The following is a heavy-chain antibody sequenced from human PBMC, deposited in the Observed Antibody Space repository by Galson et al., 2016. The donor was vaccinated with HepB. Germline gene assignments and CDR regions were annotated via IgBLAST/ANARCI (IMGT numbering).Heavy chain of an antibody. CDR1: GFRFSNYA. CDR3: AKDRAEIAEAVYGYHFDF. V-gene: IGHV3-33*03. D-gene: IGHD6-19*01. J-gene: IGHJ4*02. CDR2: AWGDGSDD. Sequence: SLRLSCAASGFRFSNYAMHWVRQAPGKGLEWLSVAWGDGSDDYYAASVRGRFTVSRDNSKSTLYLHMNSLRDEDTALYYCAKDRAEIAEAVYGYHFDFWGQGTPVTVSS.